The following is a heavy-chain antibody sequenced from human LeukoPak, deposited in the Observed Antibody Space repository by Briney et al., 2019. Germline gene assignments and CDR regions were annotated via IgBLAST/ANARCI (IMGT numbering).Heavy chain of an antibody. Sequence: SETLSLTCTVPGGSISSGGYYWSWIRQHPGKGLEWIGYIYYSGSTYYNPSLKSRVTISVDTSKNQFSLKLSSVTAADTAVYYCAGLVVVAATVDYWGQGTLVTVSS. CDR2: IYYSGST. CDR3: AGLVVVAATVDY. CDR1: GGSISSGGYY. J-gene: IGHJ4*02. V-gene: IGHV4-31*03. D-gene: IGHD2-15*01.